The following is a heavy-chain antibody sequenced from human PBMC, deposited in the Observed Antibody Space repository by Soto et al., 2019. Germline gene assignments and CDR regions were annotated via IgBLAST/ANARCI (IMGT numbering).Heavy chain of an antibody. D-gene: IGHD4-17*01. CDR3: ANHPVQDDDSFDT. CDR2: ISDYNGNT. CDR1: GYTFTSYG. Sequence: QGQLVQCGAEVKKPGASVKVSCKASGYTFTSYGISWVLQVPGQGLEWMGWISDYNGNTNYAQKLQGRVTMTTDTSQSTAYMELRSLRPDVTAGYYGANHPVQDDDSFDTWVQWTMVTVSS. J-gene: IGHJ3*02. V-gene: IGHV1-18*01.